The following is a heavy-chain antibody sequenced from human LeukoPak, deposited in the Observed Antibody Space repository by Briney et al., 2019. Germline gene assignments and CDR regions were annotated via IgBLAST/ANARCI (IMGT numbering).Heavy chain of an antibody. CDR1: GYTFTSYY. V-gene: IGHV1-46*03. Sequence: GASVKVSCKASGYTFTSYYMHWVRQAPGQGLEWMGIINPSGDSTSYAQKFRGRVTMTRDTSTSTVYMELSSLRSEDTAVYYCARVGNPYWFDPWGQGTLVTVSS. D-gene: IGHD7-27*01. CDR3: ARVGNPYWFDP. J-gene: IGHJ5*02. CDR2: INPSGDST.